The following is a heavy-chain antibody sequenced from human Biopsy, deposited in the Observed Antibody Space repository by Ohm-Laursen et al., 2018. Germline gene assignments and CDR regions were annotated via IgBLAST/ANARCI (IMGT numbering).Heavy chain of an antibody. J-gene: IGHJ4*02. Sequence: SLRLSCAASGFTFSDYYMNWFRRAPGKGLEWIAYIHKDSTTEYYADSVKGRFTVSRDNAKNSLYLQMNSLTVEDTAVYYCARDGAGSYHDYWGQGTLVTVSS. CDR1: GFTFSDYY. D-gene: IGHD3-10*01. V-gene: IGHV3-11*01. CDR3: ARDGAGSYHDY. CDR2: IHKDSTTE.